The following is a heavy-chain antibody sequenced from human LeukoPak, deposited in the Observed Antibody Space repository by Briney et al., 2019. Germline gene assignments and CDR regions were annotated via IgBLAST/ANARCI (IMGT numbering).Heavy chain of an antibody. Sequence: GGSLRLSCATSGFTFSXXXXXXVRQAPGKGLEWVSYISSSSSAIXXADSVKGRFTISRDNAKNSLYLQMNSLRDKDTAVYYCARDLYYGFDYWGQGTLVSVSS. CDR2: ISSSSSAI. J-gene: IGHJ4*02. D-gene: IGHD1-26*01. V-gene: IGHV3-48*02. CDR1: GFTFSXXX. CDR3: ARDLYYGFDY.